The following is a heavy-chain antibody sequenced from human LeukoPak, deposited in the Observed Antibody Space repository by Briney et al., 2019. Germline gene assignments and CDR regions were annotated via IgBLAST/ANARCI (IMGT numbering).Heavy chain of an antibody. J-gene: IGHJ6*03. CDR2: IRQDGSEK. D-gene: IGHD3-10*01. Sequence: GGSLRLSCAASGFTFSNAWMSWVRQAPGKGLEWVANIRQDGSEKYYVDSVKGRFTISRDNAKNSLYLQMNSLRAEDTAVYYCARDRRYYVSGSYSDYFYMDVWGKGTTVTFS. CDR3: ARDRRYYVSGSYSDYFYMDV. CDR1: GFTFSNAW. V-gene: IGHV3-7*01.